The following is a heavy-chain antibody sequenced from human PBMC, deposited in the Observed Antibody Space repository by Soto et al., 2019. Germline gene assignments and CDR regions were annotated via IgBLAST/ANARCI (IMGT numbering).Heavy chain of an antibody. Sequence: GGSLRLSCAASGFTITGNYMSWVRQVPGKGLEWVAFIYSGGTTFYAEFMKGRFTISRDISKNTLYLQMDSLRAEDTAVYYCARGSPPGSNYVNYFDYWGQGPLVTVSS. V-gene: IGHV3-66*01. CDR3: ARGSPPGSNYVNYFDY. CDR2: IYSGGTT. D-gene: IGHD3-10*02. J-gene: IGHJ4*02. CDR1: GFTITGNY.